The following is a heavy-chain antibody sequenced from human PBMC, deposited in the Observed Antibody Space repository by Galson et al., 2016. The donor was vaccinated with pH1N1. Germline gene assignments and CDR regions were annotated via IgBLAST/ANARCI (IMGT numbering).Heavy chain of an antibody. D-gene: IGHD4-17*01. J-gene: IGHJ3*02. CDR1: GYSFTSQW. CDR3: ARQYDFGAYRGGAFGI. CDR2: VNPGGSTI. Sequence: QSGAEVKKPGESLKISCKASGYSFTSQWIAWVRQVPGKGLEWVGVVNPGGSTIRYSPSFQGQVTISSDKSISTAYLQWISLRASDTATYYCARQYDFGAYRGGAFGIWGQGTVVIVSS. V-gene: IGHV5-51*03.